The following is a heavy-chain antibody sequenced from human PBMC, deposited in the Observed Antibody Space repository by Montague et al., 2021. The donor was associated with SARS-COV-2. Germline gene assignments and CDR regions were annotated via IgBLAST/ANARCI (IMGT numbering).Heavy chain of an antibody. J-gene: IGHJ4*02. Sequence: TRSFTCTVSGGSISSGSYYWNWIRQPAGKGLEWIGRIYTSGSTNYNPSLKSRVTISVDTSKNQFSLKLSSVTAADTAVYYCARESLHLTGYYNDYFDYWGQGTLVTVSS. D-gene: IGHD3-9*01. CDR2: IYTSGST. V-gene: IGHV4-61*02. CDR1: GGSISSGSYY. CDR3: ARESLHLTGYYNDYFDY.